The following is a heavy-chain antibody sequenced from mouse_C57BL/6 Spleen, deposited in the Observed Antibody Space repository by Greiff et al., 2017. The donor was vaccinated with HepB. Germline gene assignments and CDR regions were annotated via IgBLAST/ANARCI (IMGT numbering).Heavy chain of an antibody. CDR3: ARQGRGAMDY. Sequence: QVHVKQPGAELVKPGASVKLSCKASGYTFTSYWMQWVKQRPGQGLEWIGEIDPSDSYTNYNQKFKGKATLTVDTSSSTAYMQLSSLTSEDSAVYYCARQGRGAMDYWGQGTSVTVSS. D-gene: IGHD3-3*01. CDR2: IDPSDSYT. J-gene: IGHJ4*01. CDR1: GYTFTSYW. V-gene: IGHV1-50*01.